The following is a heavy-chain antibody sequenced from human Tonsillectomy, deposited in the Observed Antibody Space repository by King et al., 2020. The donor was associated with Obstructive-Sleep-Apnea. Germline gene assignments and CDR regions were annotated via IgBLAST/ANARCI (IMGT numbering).Heavy chain of an antibody. J-gene: IGHJ4*02. Sequence: VQLVESGGGLEQPGGSLRLSCAASGFTFSSYAMSWVRQVPGKGLEWVSAISGSGGSTNYADSVKGRVTISRDNSKNTLYLQMNSLRAEDTAVYYCAKMSPHILTGYSHWGQGTLVTVSS. CDR3: AKMSPHILTGYSH. CDR1: GFTFSSYA. D-gene: IGHD3-9*01. V-gene: IGHV3-23*04. CDR2: ISGSGGST.